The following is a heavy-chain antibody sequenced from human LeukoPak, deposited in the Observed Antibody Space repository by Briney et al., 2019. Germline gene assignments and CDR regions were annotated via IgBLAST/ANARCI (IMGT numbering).Heavy chain of an antibody. CDR2: IYYSGST. CDR3: ARVSVVTRSYWYFDL. CDR1: GAPISSYF. J-gene: IGHJ2*01. V-gene: IGHV4-59*12. D-gene: IGHD4-23*01. Sequence: TSETLSLTCTVSGAPISSYFWSWIRQPPGKGLECIGNIYYSGSTNYNPSLKSRVTISVDTSKNQFSLKLSSVTAADTAVYYCARVSVVTRSYWYFDLWGRGTLVTVSS.